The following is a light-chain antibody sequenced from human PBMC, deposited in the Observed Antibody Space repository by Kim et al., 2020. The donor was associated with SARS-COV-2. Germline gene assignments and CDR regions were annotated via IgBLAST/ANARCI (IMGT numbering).Light chain of an antibody. CDR2: QDG. V-gene: IGLV3-1*01. CDR1: KLGDRY. Sequence: SVSPGQTARITCSGDKLGDRYATWYRQKPCRAPVVVIYQDGRRPSGIPERFSGSSSGNTATLTISGTQAMDEAAYYCQAWDSSVVVFGGGTQLTVL. J-gene: IGLJ2*01. CDR3: QAWDSSVVV.